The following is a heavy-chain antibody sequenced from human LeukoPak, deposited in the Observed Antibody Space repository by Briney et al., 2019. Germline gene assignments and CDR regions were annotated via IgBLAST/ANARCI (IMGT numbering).Heavy chain of an antibody. CDR1: GFTCGDYV. V-gene: IGHV3-49*04. CDR3: TRRYNYDSSGYYYVRDAFDI. Sequence: GGSLRLSCTASGFTCGDYVMSWDRQAPGQGLEGVGFIRSKAYGGTTKNAASVKGRFTISRDDSRSIAYLQMNSLKTEDTAVYYCTRRYNYDSSGYYYVRDAFDIWGQGTMVTVSS. J-gene: IGHJ3*02. D-gene: IGHD3-22*01. CDR2: IRSKAYGGTT.